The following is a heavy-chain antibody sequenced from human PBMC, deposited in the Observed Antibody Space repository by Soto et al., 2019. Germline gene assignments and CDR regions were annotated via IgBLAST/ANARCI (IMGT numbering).Heavy chain of an antibody. J-gene: IGHJ6*03. CDR2: IVVGSGNT. D-gene: IGHD2-15*01. CDR3: AADLTGYCSGGSCYSDYGYYYYMDV. Sequence: ASVKVSCKASGFTFTSSAMQWVRQARGQRLEWIGWIVVGSGNTNYAQKFQERVTITRDMSTSTAYMELSSLRSEDTAVYYCAADLTGYCSGGSCYSDYGYYYYMDVWGKGTTVTVSS. CDR1: GFTFTSSA. V-gene: IGHV1-58*02.